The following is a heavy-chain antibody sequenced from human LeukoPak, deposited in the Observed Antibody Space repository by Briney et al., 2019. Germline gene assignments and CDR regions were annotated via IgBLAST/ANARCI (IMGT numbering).Heavy chain of an antibody. J-gene: IGHJ3*02. CDR1: GGTFSSYA. Sequence: GASVKVSCKASGGTFSSYAISWVRQAPGQGLEWMGGIIPIFGTANYAQKFQGRVTITADESTSTAYMELSSLRYEDTAVYYCARDRLCCEWLRLGGLDAFDIWGQGTMVTVSS. D-gene: IGHD5-12*01. V-gene: IGHV1-69*01. CDR2: IIPIFGTA. CDR3: ARDRLCCEWLRLGGLDAFDI.